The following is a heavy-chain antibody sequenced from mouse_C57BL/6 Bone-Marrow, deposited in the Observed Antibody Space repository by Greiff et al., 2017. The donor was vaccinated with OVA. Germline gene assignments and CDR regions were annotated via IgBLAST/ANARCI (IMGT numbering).Heavy chain of an antibody. V-gene: IGHV1-81*01. D-gene: IGHD2-5*01. CDR3: ARKTIVTTFFAY. J-gene: IGHJ3*01. CDR2: IYPRSGNT. Sequence: VKLQQSGAELARPGASVKLSCKASGYTFTSYGISWVKQRTGQGLEWIGEIYPRSGNTYYNEKFKGKATLTADKSSSTAYMELRSLTSEDSAVYFCARKTIVTTFFAYWGQGTLVTVSA. CDR1: GYTFTSYG.